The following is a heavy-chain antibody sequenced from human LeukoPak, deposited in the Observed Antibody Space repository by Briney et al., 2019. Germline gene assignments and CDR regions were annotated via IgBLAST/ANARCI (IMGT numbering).Heavy chain of an antibody. J-gene: IGHJ4*02. CDR3: ARDTTYGSGTYSFDC. V-gene: IGHV3-21*01. CDR2: ISTSSSFI. D-gene: IGHD3-10*01. CDR1: GFTFSSYS. Sequence: GGSLRLSCAASGFTFSSYSMNWVRQAPGEGLEWVSSISTSSSFIYYADSVKGRFTISRDNAKNSLYLQMNSLRAEDTAVYYCARDTTYGSGTYSFDCWGQGTLVTVSS.